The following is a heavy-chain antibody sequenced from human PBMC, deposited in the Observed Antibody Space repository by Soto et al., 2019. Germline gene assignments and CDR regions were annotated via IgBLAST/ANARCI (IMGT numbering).Heavy chain of an antibody. CDR1: GGSFSGYY. J-gene: IGHJ4*02. V-gene: IGHV4-34*01. D-gene: IGHD3-3*01. CDR3: ARGGGELYDFWSGYYRPFDY. CDR2: INHSGST. Sequence: SETLSLTXAVYGGSFSGYYWSWIRQPPGKGLEWIGEINHSGSTNYNPSLKSRVTISVDTSKNQFSLKLSSVTAADTAVYYCARGGGELYDFWSGYYRPFDYWGQGTLVTVSS.